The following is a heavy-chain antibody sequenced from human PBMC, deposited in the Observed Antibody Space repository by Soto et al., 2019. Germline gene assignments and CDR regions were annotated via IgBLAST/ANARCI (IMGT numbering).Heavy chain of an antibody. CDR1: GYSFTSYW. J-gene: IGHJ6*02. CDR2: IYPGDSDT. V-gene: IGHV5-51*01. D-gene: IGHD5-18*01. CDR3: ARHGDTAMAYYYYGMDV. Sequence: GESLKISCKGSGYSFTSYWIGWVRQMPGKGLEWMGIIYPGDSDTRYSPSFQGQVTISADKSISTAYLQWSSLKASDTAMYYCARHGDTAMAYYYYGMDVWGQGTTGTVS.